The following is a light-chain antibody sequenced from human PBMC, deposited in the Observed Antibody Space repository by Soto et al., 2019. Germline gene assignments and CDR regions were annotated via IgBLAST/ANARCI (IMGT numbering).Light chain of an antibody. CDR3: QQYEISPLT. CDR2: EAS. V-gene: IGKV1-5*03. J-gene: IGKJ4*01. CDR1: QKINTW. Sequence: IQMTQSPSTLSASVGDRVTITCRASQKINTWVAWYQQRPGKAPQLLIYEASSLEPGAPSRFGGSGSGTDFTLTISSLQPDDFATYCCQQYEISPLTFGGGTHVE.